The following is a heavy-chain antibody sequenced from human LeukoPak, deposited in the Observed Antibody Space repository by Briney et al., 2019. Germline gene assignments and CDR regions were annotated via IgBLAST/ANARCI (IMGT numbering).Heavy chain of an antibody. Sequence: ASVKVSCKASGYTFTGYDINWVRQATGQGLEWMGWMNPNSGNTGYAQKFQGRVIMTRNTSISTAYMELSSLRSEDTAVYYCARGTELRYFDWLRDPGVFDYWGQGTLVTVSS. V-gene: IGHV1-8*01. CDR2: MNPNSGNT. D-gene: IGHD3-9*01. CDR1: GYTFTGYD. J-gene: IGHJ4*02. CDR3: ARGTELRYFDWLRDPGVFDY.